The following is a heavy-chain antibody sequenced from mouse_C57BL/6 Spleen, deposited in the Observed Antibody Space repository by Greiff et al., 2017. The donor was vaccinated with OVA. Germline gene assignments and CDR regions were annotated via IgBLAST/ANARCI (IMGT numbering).Heavy chain of an antibody. V-gene: IGHV1-74*01. D-gene: IGHD2-1*01. CDR1: GYTFTSYW. CDR3: AMGYDGNFAWFDY. CDR2: IHPSDGDT. J-gene: IGHJ3*01. Sequence: VQLQQPGAELVKPGASVKVSCKASGYTFTSYWMHWVKQRPGQGLEWIGRIHPSDGDTNYNQKFKGKATLTVDKSSSTAYLQLSSLTSADSAVYYWAMGYDGNFAWFDYWGQGTLVTVSA.